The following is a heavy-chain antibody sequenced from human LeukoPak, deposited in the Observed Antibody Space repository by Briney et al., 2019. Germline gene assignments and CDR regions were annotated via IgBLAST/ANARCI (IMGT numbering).Heavy chain of an antibody. J-gene: IGHJ4*02. Sequence: PGGSLRLSCAASGFTFDDYAMHWVRQAPGKGLEWVSGISWNSGSIGYADSVKGRFTISRDNAKNSLYLQMNSLRAEDTALYYCAKDFTAAAGFDYWGQGTLVTVSS. CDR1: GFTFDDYA. CDR2: ISWNSGSI. V-gene: IGHV3-9*01. D-gene: IGHD6-13*01. CDR3: AKDFTAAAGFDY.